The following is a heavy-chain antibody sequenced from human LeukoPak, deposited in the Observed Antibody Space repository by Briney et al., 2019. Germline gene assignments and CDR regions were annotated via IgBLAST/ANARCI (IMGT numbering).Heavy chain of an antibody. D-gene: IGHD3-3*01. CDR2: ISAYNGNT. Sequence: ASVKVSCNASGYTFTSYGISWVRQAPGQGLEWMGWISAYNGNTNYAHNLQGRVTMTTDTSTSTAYMELRSLRSDDTAVYYCARGLITIFGVALYYFDYWGQGTLVTVSS. J-gene: IGHJ4*02. CDR1: GYTFTSYG. V-gene: IGHV1-18*01. CDR3: ARGLITIFGVALYYFDY.